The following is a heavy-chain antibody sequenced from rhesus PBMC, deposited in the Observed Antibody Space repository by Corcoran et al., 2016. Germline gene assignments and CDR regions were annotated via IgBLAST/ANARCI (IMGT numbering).Heavy chain of an antibody. CDR2: IGGSSGST. D-gene: IGHD1-20*01. CDR1: GYSISSGYG. V-gene: IGHV4-127*01. Sequence: QVQLQESGPGLVKPSETLSLTCAVSGYSISSGYGWSWLRQPPGKGLEWIGYIGGSSGSTNYNLSRKSRVTISKDTSKNQFSLKLSSVTAADTAVYYCGRDRLEQGFDYWGQGVLVTVST. J-gene: IGHJ4*01. CDR3: GRDRLEQGFDY.